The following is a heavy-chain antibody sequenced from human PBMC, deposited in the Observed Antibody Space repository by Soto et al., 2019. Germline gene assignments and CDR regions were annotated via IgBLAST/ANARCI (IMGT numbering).Heavy chain of an antibody. CDR3: AKDISRGPTKNYDFWSGPDY. V-gene: IGHV3-43D*04. CDR2: ISWDGSNR. J-gene: IGHJ4*02. CDR1: GFPFAEYA. D-gene: IGHD3-3*01. Sequence: HPGGSLRLSCAASGFPFAEYAMHWVRQPPGKGLEWVSLISWDGSNRYYADSVQGRFTISRDNSKYSLYLEMNSLRPEDTALYYCAKDISRGPTKNYDFWSGPDYWGQGTLVTVSS.